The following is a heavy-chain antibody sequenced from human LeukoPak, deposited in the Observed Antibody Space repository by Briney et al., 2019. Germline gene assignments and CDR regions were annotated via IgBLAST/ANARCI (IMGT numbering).Heavy chain of an antibody. CDR1: GYTFTGYY. V-gene: IGHV1-2*02. CDR3: ARGVVAATQYNWFDP. Sequence: ASVKVSCKASGYTFTGYYMHWVRQAPGQGLEWMGWINPNSGGTNYAQKFQGRVTMTRDTSISTAYMELSRPRSDDTAVYYCARGVVAATQYNWFDPWGQGTLVTVSS. CDR2: INPNSGGT. D-gene: IGHD2-15*01. J-gene: IGHJ5*02.